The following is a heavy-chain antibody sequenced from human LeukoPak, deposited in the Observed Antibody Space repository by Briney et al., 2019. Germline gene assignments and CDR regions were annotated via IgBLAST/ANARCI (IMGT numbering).Heavy chain of an antibody. D-gene: IGHD6-19*01. CDR1: GYTLTELS. CDR2: FDPEDGET. Sequence: ASGKGCCKVSGYTLTELSMHWVRQGPGKGLEWRGGFDPEDGETIYAQKFQGRVTMTEDKYTDTAYMELSSLRSEDTAVYYCAASRPLPQWLESDYWGQGTLVTVSS. V-gene: IGHV1-24*01. CDR3: AASRPLPQWLESDY. J-gene: IGHJ4*02.